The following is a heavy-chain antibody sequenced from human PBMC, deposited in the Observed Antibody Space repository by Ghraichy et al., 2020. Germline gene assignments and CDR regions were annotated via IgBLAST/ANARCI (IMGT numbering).Heavy chain of an antibody. CDR3: ARGVREGVVPAAIHWFDP. V-gene: IGHV1-69*10. CDR1: GGTFSSYA. Sequence: SVKVSCKASGGTFSSYAISWVRQAPGQGLEWMGGIIPIFGIANYAQKFQGRVTITADKSTSTAYMELSSLRSEDTAVYYCARGVREGVVPAAIHWFDPWGQGTLVTVSS. CDR2: IIPIFGIA. D-gene: IGHD2-2*01. J-gene: IGHJ5*02.